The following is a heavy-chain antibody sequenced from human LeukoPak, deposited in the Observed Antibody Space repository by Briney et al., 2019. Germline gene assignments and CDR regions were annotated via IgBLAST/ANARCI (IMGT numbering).Heavy chain of an antibody. J-gene: IGHJ4*02. CDR1: GGSISSYY. V-gene: IGHV4-4*07. Sequence: SETLSLTCTVSGGSISSYYWSWIRQPAGKGLEWIGRIYTTGGTNYNPSLKSRVTISIDKSKNQFSLKLSSVTAADTAVYYCARGDAVATGLYDYWGQGTLVTVSS. CDR2: IYTTGGT. CDR3: ARGDAVATGLYDY. D-gene: IGHD6-19*01.